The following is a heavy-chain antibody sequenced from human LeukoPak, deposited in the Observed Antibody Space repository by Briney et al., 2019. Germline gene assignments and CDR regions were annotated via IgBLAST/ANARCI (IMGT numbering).Heavy chain of an antibody. CDR2: IYTSGST. D-gene: IGHD6-19*01. CDR1: GGSISSYY. J-gene: IGHJ4*02. CDR3: ARAATGIAVAGTIGPYFDY. Sequence: SETLSLTCTVSGGSISSYYWSWIRQPAGKGLEWIGRIYTSGSTNYNPSLKSRVTMSVDTSKNQFSLKLSSVTAADTAVYYCARAATGIAVAGTIGPYFDYWGQGTLVTVSS. V-gene: IGHV4-4*07.